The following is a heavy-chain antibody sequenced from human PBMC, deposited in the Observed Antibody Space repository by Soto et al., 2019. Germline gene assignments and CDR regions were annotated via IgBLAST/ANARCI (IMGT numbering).Heavy chain of an antibody. CDR1: GGTFSSYA. V-gene: IGHV1-69*06. J-gene: IGHJ6*02. CDR3: ARDGYDSSGYYYYYGMDV. CDR2: IIPIFGTA. D-gene: IGHD3-22*01. Sequence: QVQLVQSGAEVKKPGSSVKVSCKASGGTFSSYAISWVRQAPGQGLEWMGGIIPIFGTANYAQKFQGRVTITADKSTSTAYMELSSLRSEDTAVYYCARDGYDSSGYYYYYGMDVWGQGTTVTVSS.